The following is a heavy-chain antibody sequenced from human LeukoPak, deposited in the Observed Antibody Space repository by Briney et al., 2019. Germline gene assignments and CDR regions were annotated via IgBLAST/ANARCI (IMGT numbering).Heavy chain of an antibody. Sequence: GASVKVSCKASGYTVINFYMHWVRQDPGQGLEWMGTIVPNGGSTSYAQKFQGRVTMTADTSTGTVYMDLRSLTSDDTAVYYCARGAFNYGSGSDYWSQGTLITVSS. D-gene: IGHD3-16*01. V-gene: IGHV1-46*01. J-gene: IGHJ4*02. CDR1: GYTVINFY. CDR3: ARGAFNYGSGSDY. CDR2: IVPNGGST.